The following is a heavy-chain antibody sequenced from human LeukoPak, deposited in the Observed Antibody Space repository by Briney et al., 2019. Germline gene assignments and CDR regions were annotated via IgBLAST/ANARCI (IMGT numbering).Heavy chain of an antibody. D-gene: IGHD5-12*01. CDR3: ARRGYSGSIDY. V-gene: IGHV4-34*01. CDR2: INHSGST. CDR1: GGSFSGYY. Sequence: SETLSLTCAVYGGSFSGYYWSWIRQPPGKGLEWIGEINHSGSTNYNPSLKSRVTISVDTSKNQFSLKLSSVTAADTAVYYCARRGYSGSIDYWGQGTLVTVSS. J-gene: IGHJ4*02.